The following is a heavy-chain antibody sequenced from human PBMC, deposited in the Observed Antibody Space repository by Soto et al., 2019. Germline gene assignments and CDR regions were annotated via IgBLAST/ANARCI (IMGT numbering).Heavy chain of an antibody. CDR3: ARDHGSGWFNDAFDI. V-gene: IGHV1-18*01. CDR2: ISAYNGNT. Sequence: GASVKLSCKASGYTFTSNGICWVRQAPGQGLEWMGWISAYNGNTNYAQKLQGRVTMTTDTSTSTAYTELRSLRSDDTAVYYCARDHGSGWFNDAFDIWGQGTMVTVSS. D-gene: IGHD6-19*01. CDR1: GYTFTSNG. J-gene: IGHJ3*02.